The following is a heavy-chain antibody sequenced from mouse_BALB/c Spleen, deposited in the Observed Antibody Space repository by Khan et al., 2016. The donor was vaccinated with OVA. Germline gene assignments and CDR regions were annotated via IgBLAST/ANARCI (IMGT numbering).Heavy chain of an antibody. CDR3: ARGGYSVFAY. CDR2: IFPGSGTP. Sequence: VQLQESVPELVNPGASLKVSCKASGYTFTDYIIGWVKQSTRQGLEWIGDIFPGSGTPYYNEKFKDKATLPADKSSNTAYMQLSSLTSEDSAVYFCARGGYSVFAYWGQGTLVTVSA. D-gene: IGHD1-1*01. V-gene: IGHV1-77*01. CDR1: GYTFTDYI. J-gene: IGHJ3*01.